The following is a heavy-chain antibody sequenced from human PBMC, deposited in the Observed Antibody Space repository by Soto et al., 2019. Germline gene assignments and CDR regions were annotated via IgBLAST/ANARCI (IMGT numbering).Heavy chain of an antibody. CDR3: VMVDNYVTPTPQDV. J-gene: IGHJ6*02. CDR1: GYIFVNYG. CDR2: ISPYTGNT. Sequence: QVQLVQSGDEVKKHGASVKVSCKESGYIFVNYGIAWVRQAPGQGLEWMGWISPYTGNTHSATKIQGRLTMTTDTSPSTAYMDLGSLTSDDTAVYYCVMVDNYVTPTPQDVWGQGTTVTVSS. D-gene: IGHD3-16*01. V-gene: IGHV1-18*01.